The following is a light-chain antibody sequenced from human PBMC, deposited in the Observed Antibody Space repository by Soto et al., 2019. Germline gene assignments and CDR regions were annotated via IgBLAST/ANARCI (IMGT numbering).Light chain of an antibody. CDR2: EVI. V-gene: IGLV2-14*03. CDR1: SSDVGAYDF. Sequence: QSVLTQPASVSGSPGQSITISCTGTSSDVGAYDFVSWYQQHPDKAPKLMIYEVIYRPSGVSNRFSGSKSVNTATRTISGLQAEDEGYYYCSSYTTSSTRVFGTGTKLTVL. J-gene: IGLJ1*01. CDR3: SSYTTSSTRV.